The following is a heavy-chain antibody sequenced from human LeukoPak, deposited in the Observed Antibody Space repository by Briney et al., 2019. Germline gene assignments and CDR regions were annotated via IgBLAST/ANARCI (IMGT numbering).Heavy chain of an antibody. V-gene: IGHV3-7*03. CDR3: AREHCSSTSCYEDGDDAFDI. J-gene: IGHJ3*02. CDR1: GFTFSSYW. D-gene: IGHD2-2*01. CDR2: IKQDGSEK. Sequence: PGGSLRLSRAASGFTFSSYWMSWVRQAPGKGLEWVANIKQDGSEKYYVDSVKGRFTISRDNAKNSLYLQMNSLRAEDTAVYYCAREHCSSTSCYEDGDDAFDIWGQGTMVTVSS.